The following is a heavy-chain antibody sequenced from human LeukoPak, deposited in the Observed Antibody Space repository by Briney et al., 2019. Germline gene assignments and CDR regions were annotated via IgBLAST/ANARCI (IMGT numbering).Heavy chain of an antibody. J-gene: IGHJ4*02. Sequence: GGSLRLSCAASGFTFSSFPKTWVRQAPGKGLEWLSTISGSGSTTYYADSVKGRFTISRDNSKNTLYLQTNSLRADDTAVYYCAKGILRQFDWSPADSWGQGTLVTVSS. CDR1: GFTFSSFP. V-gene: IGHV3-23*01. D-gene: IGHD3-9*01. CDR3: AKGILRQFDWSPADS. CDR2: ISGSGSTT.